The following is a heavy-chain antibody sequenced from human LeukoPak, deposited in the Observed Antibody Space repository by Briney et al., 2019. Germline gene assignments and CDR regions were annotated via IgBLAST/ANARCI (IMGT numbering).Heavy chain of an antibody. CDR2: IYYSGST. D-gene: IGHD4-17*01. J-gene: IGHJ4*02. Sequence: SETLSLTCTVSGGSISSYYWSWIRQPPGKGLEWIGYIYYSGSTNYNPSLKSRVTISVDTSKNQFSLKLSSVTAADTAVYYCARREGTTVVSKYYFDYWGQGALVTVSS. V-gene: IGHV4-59*12. CDR1: GGSISSYY. CDR3: ARREGTTVVSKYYFDY.